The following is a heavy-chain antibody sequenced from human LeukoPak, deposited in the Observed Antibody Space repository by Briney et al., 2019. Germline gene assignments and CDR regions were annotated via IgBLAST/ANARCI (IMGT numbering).Heavy chain of an antibody. V-gene: IGHV4-59*01. CDR3: ARGTDYGVNSYFDS. CDR1: GGSISRYS. CDR2: IYYPGTT. Sequence: PSETLSLTCTVSGGSISRYSWSWVRQPPGKGLERIAYIYYPGTTSYNPSLRSRVTLSLDSSKSHFSLRLSSVTAADTAVYYCARGTDYGVNSYFDSWGQGALVTVSS. J-gene: IGHJ4*02. D-gene: IGHD4-23*01.